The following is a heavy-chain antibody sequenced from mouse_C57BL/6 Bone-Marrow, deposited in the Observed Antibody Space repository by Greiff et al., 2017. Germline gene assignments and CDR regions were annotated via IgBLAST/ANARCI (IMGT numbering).Heavy chain of an antibody. CDR2: IDPENGDT. V-gene: IGHV14-4*01. J-gene: IGHJ4*01. Sequence: EVQLQQSGAELVRPGASVKLSCTASGFNIKDDYMHWVKQRPEQGLEWIGWIDPENGDTEYASKFQGKATITADTSSNTAYLQLSSLTSEDTAVYYCTRHNSGNSYAMDYWGQGTSVTVTS. CDR3: TRHNSGNSYAMDY. D-gene: IGHD1-1*01. CDR1: GFNIKDDY.